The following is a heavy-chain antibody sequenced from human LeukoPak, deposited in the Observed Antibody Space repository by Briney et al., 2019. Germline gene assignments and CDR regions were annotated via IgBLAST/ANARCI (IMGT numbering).Heavy chain of an antibody. D-gene: IGHD3-10*01. CDR1: GGSISGNF. J-gene: IGHJ4*02. V-gene: IGHV4-59*01. CDR3: ARTYYYGSGSYPFFDY. CDR2: IYSSGST. Sequence: PSETLSLTCSVSGGSISGNFWSCIRQPPGKGLEWIGYIYSSGSTNYNPSLKSRVTISVDTSKNQFSLKLSSVTAADTAVYYCARTYYYGSGSYPFFDYWGQGTLVTVSS.